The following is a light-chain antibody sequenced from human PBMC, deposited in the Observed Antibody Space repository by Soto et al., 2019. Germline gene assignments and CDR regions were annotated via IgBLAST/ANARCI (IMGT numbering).Light chain of an antibody. CDR1: SSDVGGYDF. Sequence: QAALAHPASVSRSAGQSITISCTGTSSDVGGYDFVSWYQHPPGKAPKLMIYEVRTRPSGVSDRFSGSKSGNTASLTISALQAEDEADYYCSSYTSDWGVFGTGT. CDR2: EVR. CDR3: SSYTSDWGV. V-gene: IGLV2-14*01. J-gene: IGLJ1*01.